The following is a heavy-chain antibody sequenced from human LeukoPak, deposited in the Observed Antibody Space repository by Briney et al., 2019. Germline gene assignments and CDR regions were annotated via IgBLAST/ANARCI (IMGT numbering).Heavy chain of an antibody. CDR3: ARYDSSGYYLIY. CDR2: IIPIFGTA. CDR1: GGTFSSYA. D-gene: IGHD3-22*01. J-gene: IGHJ4*02. V-gene: IGHV1-69*13. Sequence: GASVKVSCKASGGTFSSYAISWVRQAPGQGLEWMGGIIPIFGTANYAQKFQGRVTITADESTSTAYMELSSLRSEDTAVYYCARYDSSGYYLIYWGQGTLVTVSS.